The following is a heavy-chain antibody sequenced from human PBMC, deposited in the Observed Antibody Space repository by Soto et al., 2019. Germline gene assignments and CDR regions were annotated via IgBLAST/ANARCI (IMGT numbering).Heavy chain of an antibody. V-gene: IGHV1-46*03. CDR1: GYTLTELS. CDR2: INPSGGST. Sequence: ASVKVSCKVSGYTLTELSMHWVRQAPGKGLEWMGIINPSGGSTIYAQKFQGRVTMTRDTSTSTVYMELSSLRSEDTAVYYCAKGPAMAYNWFDPWGQGTLVTVSS. J-gene: IGHJ5*02. D-gene: IGHD5-18*01. CDR3: AKGPAMAYNWFDP.